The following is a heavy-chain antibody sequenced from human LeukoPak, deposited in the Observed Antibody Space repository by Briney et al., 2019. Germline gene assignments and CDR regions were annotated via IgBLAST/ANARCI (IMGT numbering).Heavy chain of an antibody. Sequence: PSETLSLTCTVSGGSIRSYYWSWIRQPPGKGLEWIGYIYYSGSTNYNPSLKGRVTISVDTSKNQVSLKLSSVTAADTAVYYCARDPSGYFNYWGQGTLVTVSS. CDR2: IYYSGST. D-gene: IGHD3-22*01. V-gene: IGHV4-59*01. J-gene: IGHJ4*02. CDR1: GGSIRSYY. CDR3: ARDPSGYFNY.